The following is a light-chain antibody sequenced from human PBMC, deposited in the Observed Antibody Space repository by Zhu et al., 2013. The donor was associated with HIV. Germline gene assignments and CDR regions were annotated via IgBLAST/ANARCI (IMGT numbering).Light chain of an antibody. J-gene: IGKJ2*02. CDR1: QSVRSS. Sequence: EMVMTQSLATLSVSPGERVTLSCRASQSVRSSVAWYQQKPGQAPRLLIYDASTRATGIPARFSGSGSGTDFTLTISSLQSEDFATYYCLQSNSYPRTFGQGTRLEIK. V-gene: IGKV3-15*01. CDR2: DAS. CDR3: LQSNSYPRT.